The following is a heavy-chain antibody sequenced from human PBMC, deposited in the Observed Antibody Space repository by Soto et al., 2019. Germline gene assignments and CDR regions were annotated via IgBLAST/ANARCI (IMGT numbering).Heavy chain of an antibody. CDR1: GYTFTSYG. CDR3: AREGSYDFWSGYAKPYYYGMDV. CDR2: ISAYNGNT. D-gene: IGHD3-3*01. V-gene: IGHV1-18*01. Sequence: ASVKVSCKASGYTFTSYGISWVRQAPGQGLEWMGWISAYNGNTNYAQKLQGRVTMTTDTSTSTAYMELRSLRSDDTAVYYCAREGSYDFWSGYAKPYYYGMDVWGQGTTVTVSS. J-gene: IGHJ6*02.